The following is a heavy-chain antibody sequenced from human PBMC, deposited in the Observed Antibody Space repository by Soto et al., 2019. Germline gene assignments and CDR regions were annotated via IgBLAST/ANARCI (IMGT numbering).Heavy chain of an antibody. CDR2: ISSNSRTM. J-gene: IGHJ4*02. CDR1: GFTFSSYS. V-gene: IGHV3-48*02. Sequence: QPVGSLRLSCAASGFTFSSYSMKWVRQAPGKGLEWVSYISSNSRTMFYADSVKGRFTISRDNAKNSLYLQMSSLRDEDTAVYYCARDLWTYWGQGALVTVSS. CDR3: ARDLWTY. D-gene: IGHD3-3*01.